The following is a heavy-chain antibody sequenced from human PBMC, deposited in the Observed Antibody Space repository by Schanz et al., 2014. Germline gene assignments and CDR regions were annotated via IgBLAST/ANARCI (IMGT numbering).Heavy chain of an antibody. J-gene: IGHJ4*02. CDR3: ARDPNTSAWLPYFDT. Sequence: QVQLVESGGGVVRPGRSLRLSCAVSTSLFSRSVIHWVRQAPGKGLEWVAVMWNDGIKTHYADSGKGRFTISRDNSKNTVYLQMNSLRTDDTAMYYCARDPNTSAWLPYFDTWGQGTLVTVSS. CDR1: TSLFSRSV. V-gene: IGHV3-30*04. D-gene: IGHD6-19*01. CDR2: MWNDGIKT.